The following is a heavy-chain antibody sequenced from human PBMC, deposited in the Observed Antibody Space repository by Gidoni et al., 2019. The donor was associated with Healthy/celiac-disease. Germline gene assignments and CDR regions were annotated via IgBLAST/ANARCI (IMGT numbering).Heavy chain of an antibody. D-gene: IGHD6-19*01. CDR1: GFTFDDYA. V-gene: IGHV3-9*01. CDR2: ISWNSGSI. Sequence: EVQLVESGGGLIQPGRSLSPPCATSGFTFDDYAWHWVRQAPGKGLEWVSGISWNSGSIGYADSVKGRFTISRDNAKNSLYLQMNSLRAEDTALYYCARSKWLVAYYFDYWGQGTLVTVSS. CDR3: ARSKWLVAYYFDY. J-gene: IGHJ4*02.